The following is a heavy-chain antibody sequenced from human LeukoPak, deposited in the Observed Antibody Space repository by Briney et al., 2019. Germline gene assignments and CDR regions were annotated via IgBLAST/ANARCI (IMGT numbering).Heavy chain of an antibody. J-gene: IGHJ6*03. CDR3: VTRGWADYYYYMDV. CDR2: ILSSGAYT. D-gene: IGHD6-19*01. Sequence: GGSLRLSCAASGFIFKTYTMNWVRQAPGKGLEWVSSILSSGAYTYYADSLEGRFTISRDNAKNSLYLQMNSLRAEDTAVYYCVTRGWADYYYYMDVWGKGTTVTVSS. CDR1: GFIFKTYT. V-gene: IGHV3-21*06.